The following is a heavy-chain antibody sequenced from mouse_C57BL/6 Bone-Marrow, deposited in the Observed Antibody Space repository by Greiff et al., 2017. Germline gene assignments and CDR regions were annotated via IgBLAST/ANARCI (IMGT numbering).Heavy chain of an antibody. D-gene: IGHD1-1*01. CDR3: ARGTKDYFDY. CDR2: IYPSDSET. J-gene: IGHJ2*01. CDR1: GYTFTSYW. V-gene: IGHV1-61*01. Sequence: QVQLKQPGAELVRPGSSVKLSCKASGYTFTSYWMDWVKQRPGQGLEWIGNIYPSDSETHYNQKFKDKATLTVDKSSSTAYMQLSSLTSEDSAVYYCARGTKDYFDYCGQGTTLTVSS.